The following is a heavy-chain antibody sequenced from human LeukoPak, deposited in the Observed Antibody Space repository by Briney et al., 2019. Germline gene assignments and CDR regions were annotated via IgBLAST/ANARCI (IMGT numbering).Heavy chain of an antibody. CDR2: ISYSGNT. J-gene: IGHJ5*02. V-gene: IGHV4-39*01. CDR3: ARHGRGYYYDSSGFS. Sequence: PSETLSLTCTVSGGSMRSSSYYWGWIRQPPGKGLEWIGSISYSGNTYYNPSLKSRGTMSVDTSKNQFSLKLSSVTAADTVVYYCARHGRGYYYDSSGFSWGQGTLVTVSS. D-gene: IGHD3-22*01. CDR1: GGSMRSSSYY.